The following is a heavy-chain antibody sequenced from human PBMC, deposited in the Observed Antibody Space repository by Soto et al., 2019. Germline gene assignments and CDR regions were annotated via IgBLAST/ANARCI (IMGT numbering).Heavy chain of an antibody. D-gene: IGHD1-1*01. CDR3: ARDPAYNWNDPNLAPYYYYYGMDV. J-gene: IGHJ6*02. V-gene: IGHV3-21*01. CDR2: ISSSSSYI. Sequence: GGSLRLSCAASGLTFSSYSMNWVRQAPGKGLEWVSSISSSSSYIYYADSVKGRFTISRDNAKNSLYLQMNSLRAEDTAVYYCARDPAYNWNDPNLAPYYYYYGMDVWGQGTTVTVSS. CDR1: GLTFSSYS.